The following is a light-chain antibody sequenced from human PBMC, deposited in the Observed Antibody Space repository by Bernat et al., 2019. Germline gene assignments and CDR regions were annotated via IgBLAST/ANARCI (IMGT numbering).Light chain of an antibody. V-gene: IGLV2-23*02. CDR2: EVI. CDR3: FSYAGGDRLV. Sequence: QYALTQLAFVYGSPGQSVAISCSGTSSDVGGYNLVSWYQQFPGKAPKLIIYEVIKRPSGVTDRFSGTKSGNTASLTISGLQAEDEADYYCFSYAGGDRLVFGGGTKLTVL. CDR1: SSDVGGYNL. J-gene: IGLJ3*02.